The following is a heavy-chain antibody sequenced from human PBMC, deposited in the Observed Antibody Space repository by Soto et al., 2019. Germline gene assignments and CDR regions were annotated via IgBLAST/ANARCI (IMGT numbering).Heavy chain of an antibody. CDR1: GGSINNYY. D-gene: IGHD3-9*01. CDR2: IFYSGST. CDR3: ARDSGLRYFDWLHYFDY. V-gene: IGHV4-59*12. Sequence: SETLSLTCTVSGGSINNYYWSWFRQPPGQGLEWIGYIFYSGSTSYKSSLKSRVTISLDTSKNQFSLKLTSVTAEDTAVYYCARDSGLRYFDWLHYFDYWGQGTLVTVSS. J-gene: IGHJ4*02.